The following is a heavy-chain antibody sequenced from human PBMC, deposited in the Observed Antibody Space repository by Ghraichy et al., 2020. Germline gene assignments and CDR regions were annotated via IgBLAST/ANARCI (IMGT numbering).Heavy chain of an antibody. J-gene: IGHJ6*02. CDR2: INHSGST. CDR1: GGSFSGYY. Sequence: SQTLSLTCAVYGGSFSGYYWSWIRQPPGKGLEWIGEINHSGSTNYNPSLKSRVTISVDTSKNQFSLKLSSVTAADTAVYYCARGTRGQDYYGSGSYYRVGRYYGMDVWGQGTTVTVSS. D-gene: IGHD3-10*01. CDR3: ARGTRGQDYYGSGSYYRVGRYYGMDV. V-gene: IGHV4-34*01.